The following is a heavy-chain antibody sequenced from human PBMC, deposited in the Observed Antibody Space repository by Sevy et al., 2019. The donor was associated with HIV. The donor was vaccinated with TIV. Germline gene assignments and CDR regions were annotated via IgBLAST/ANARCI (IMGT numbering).Heavy chain of an antibody. CDR1: GFTFSSYW. CDR3: ARDGVAYDFSFDYGMDV. V-gene: IGHV3-7*01. CDR2: IKQDGSEK. Sequence: GGSLRLSCAASGFTFSSYWMSWVRQAPGKGLEWVANIKQDGSEKYYVDSVKGRFTISRDNAKISLYLQMNSLRAEDTAVYYCARDGVAYDFSFDYGMDVWGQGTTVTVSS. D-gene: IGHD3-3*01. J-gene: IGHJ6*02.